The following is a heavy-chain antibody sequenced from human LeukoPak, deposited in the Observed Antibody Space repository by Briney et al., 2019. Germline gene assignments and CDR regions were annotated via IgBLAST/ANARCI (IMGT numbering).Heavy chain of an antibody. CDR1: GGTFSSYA. Sequence: ASVKVSCKASGGTFSSYAISWVRQAPGQGLEWMGGIIPIFGTANYAQKFQGRVTITADESTSTAYMELSSLRSEDTAVYYCGRAIKAGSKTLGGFDPWGQGTLVTVSS. V-gene: IGHV1-69*13. J-gene: IGHJ5*02. D-gene: IGHD6-13*01. CDR3: GRAIKAGSKTLGGFDP. CDR2: IIPIFGTA.